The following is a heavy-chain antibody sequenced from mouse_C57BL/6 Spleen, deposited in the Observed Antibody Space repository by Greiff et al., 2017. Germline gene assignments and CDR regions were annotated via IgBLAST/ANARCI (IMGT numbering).Heavy chain of an antibody. J-gene: IGHJ3*01. CDR3: ARPPSGGGFAY. V-gene: IGHV1-80*01. Sequence: QVQLQQSGAELVKPGASVKISCKASGYAFSSYWMNWVKQRPGKGLEWIGQIYPGDGDTNYNGKFKGKATLTADKSSSTAYMQLSSLTSADSAVYFCARPPSGGGFAYWGQGTLVTVSA. CDR1: GYAFSSYW. CDR2: IYPGDGDT.